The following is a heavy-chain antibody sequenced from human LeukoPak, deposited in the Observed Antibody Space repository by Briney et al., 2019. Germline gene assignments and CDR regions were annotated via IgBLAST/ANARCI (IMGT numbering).Heavy chain of an antibody. Sequence: PSETLSLTCTVSGYSISTGYYWDWIRQPPGKGLEWIGTFYHGGSTYYNPSLKSRVTISVDTSKNQFSLKLRSVTAADTAMYYCAISYSSSWYGLEYFQHWGQGTLVTVSS. CDR1: GYSISTGYY. CDR3: AISYSSSWYGLEYFQH. J-gene: IGHJ1*01. D-gene: IGHD6-13*01. CDR2: FYHGGST. V-gene: IGHV4-38-2*02.